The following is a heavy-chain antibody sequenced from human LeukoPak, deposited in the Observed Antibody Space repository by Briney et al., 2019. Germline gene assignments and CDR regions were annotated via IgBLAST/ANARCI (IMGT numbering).Heavy chain of an antibody. CDR2: ISTYNGNT. D-gene: IGHD1-26*01. CDR3: ARDHSGNWFDP. CDR1: GYTFTSYD. J-gene: IGHJ5*02. Sequence: ASVKVSCKASGYTFTSYDISWVRHAPGQGLEWMGWISTYNGNTNYAQKLQGRVTMTTDTITTTAYMELRSLRSDDTAVYYCARDHSGNWFDPWGEGTLVTVSS. V-gene: IGHV1-18*01.